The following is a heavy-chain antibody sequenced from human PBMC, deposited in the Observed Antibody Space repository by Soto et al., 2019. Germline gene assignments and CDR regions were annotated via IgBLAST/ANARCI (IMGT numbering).Heavy chain of an antibody. CDR2: INANSGVT. D-gene: IGHD5-12*01. CDR1: RYTFTDYY. CDR3: ERDGLTTLELATIY. J-gene: IGHJ4*02. Sequence: ASVKVSCKASRYTFTDYYVHWVRQSPGQVLEWMGWINANSGVTKFPQKFQGRVIITRDTSISTVYMELSRLTSDDTAVYYCERDGLTTLELATIYWGQGTQVTVS. V-gene: IGHV1-2*02.